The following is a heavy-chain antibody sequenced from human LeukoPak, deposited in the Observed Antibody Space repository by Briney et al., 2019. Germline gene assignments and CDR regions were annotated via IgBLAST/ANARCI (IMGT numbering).Heavy chain of an antibody. CDR3: AKFFPTGNY. D-gene: IGHD7-27*01. J-gene: IGHJ4*02. Sequence: SGSGGSTYYADSVKGRFTISRDNSKNTLYLQMNSLRAEDTAVHYCAKFFPTGNYWGQGTLVTVSS. V-gene: IGHV3-23*01. CDR2: SGSGGST.